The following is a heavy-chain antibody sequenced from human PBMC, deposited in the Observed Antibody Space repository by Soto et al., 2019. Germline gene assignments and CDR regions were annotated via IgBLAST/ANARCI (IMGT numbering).Heavy chain of an antibody. Sequence: EVQLVEAGGDLVQPGGSLRLSCAGSGFTFSAFWMNWVRQAPGKGLVWVSSIRGDGGITRSADFVQGRFTISRDNAKNTLYLQMSSLGAEDKGVYDCLRDDNYFGSASWGQGTTVTVAS. CDR2: IRGDGGIT. D-gene: IGHD1-1*01. CDR3: LRDDNYFGSAS. CDR1: GFTFSAFW. J-gene: IGHJ6*02. V-gene: IGHV3-74*01.